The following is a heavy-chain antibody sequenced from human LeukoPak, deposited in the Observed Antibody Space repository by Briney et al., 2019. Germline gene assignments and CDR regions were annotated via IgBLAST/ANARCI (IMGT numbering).Heavy chain of an antibody. J-gene: IGHJ4*02. CDR2: ISSSGSTI. CDR1: GFTFSSYE. CDR3: AKDGDDYYGSGSHVDY. D-gene: IGHD3-10*01. V-gene: IGHV3-48*03. Sequence: GGSLRLSCAASGFTFSSYEMNWVRQAPGKGLEWVSYISSSGSTIYYADSVKGRFTLSRDNSKSTLYVQMNSLRAEDTAVYYCAKDGDDYYGSGSHVDYWGQGTLVTVSS.